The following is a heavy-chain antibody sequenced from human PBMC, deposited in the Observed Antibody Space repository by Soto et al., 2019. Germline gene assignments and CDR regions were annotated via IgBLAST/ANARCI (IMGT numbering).Heavy chain of an antibody. CDR3: AXMNYGDYRDYYYGMDV. D-gene: IGHD4-17*01. CDR2: ISAYNGNT. Sequence: ASVKVSCKASGYTFTSCGISWVRQAPGQGLEWMGWISAYNGNTNYAQKLQGRVTMTTDTSTSTAYMELRSLRSDDTAVYYCAXMNYGDYRDYYYGMDVWVPETLLVTVSS. CDR1: GYTFTSCG. V-gene: IGHV1-18*01. J-gene: IGHJ6*02.